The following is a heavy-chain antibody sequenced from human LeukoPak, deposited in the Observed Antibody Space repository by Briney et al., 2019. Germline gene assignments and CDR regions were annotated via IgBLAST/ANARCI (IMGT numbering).Heavy chain of an antibody. CDR1: GGSFSGYY. D-gene: IGHD5-12*01. J-gene: IGHJ6*02. V-gene: IGHV4-34*01. Sequence: SETLSLTCAVYGGSFSGYYWSWIRQPPGKGLEWIGEINHSGSTNYNPSLKSRVTISVGTCKNQFSLKLSSVTAADTAVYYCARGFLVYSAYGRHSYDYYGMDVWGQETTVTVSS. CDR3: ARGFLVYSAYGRHSYDYYGMDV. CDR2: INHSGST.